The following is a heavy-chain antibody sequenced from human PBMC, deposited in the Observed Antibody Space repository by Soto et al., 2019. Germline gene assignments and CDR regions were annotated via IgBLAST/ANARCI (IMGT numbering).Heavy chain of an antibody. CDR2: INHSGST. Sequence: ETLSLTCAVYGGSFSGYYWSWIRQPPGKGLEWIGEINHSGSTNYNPSLKSRVTISVDTSKNQFSLKLSSVTAADTAVYYCAKAHGGTESRYWGQGTLVTVSS. D-gene: IGHD1-7*01. CDR3: AKAHGGTESRY. CDR1: GGSFSGYY. V-gene: IGHV4-34*01. J-gene: IGHJ4*02.